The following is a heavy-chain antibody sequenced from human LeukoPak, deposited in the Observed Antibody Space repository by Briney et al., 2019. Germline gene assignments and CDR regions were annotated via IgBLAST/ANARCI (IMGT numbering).Heavy chain of an antibody. D-gene: IGHD2-21*02. J-gene: IGHJ4*02. CDR2: MNPNSGNT. CDR3: ARERGPYCGGDCRDY. CDR1: GYTFTSYD. V-gene: IGHV1-8*01. Sequence: ASVKVSCKASGYTFTSYDINWVRQATGQGLEWMGWMNPNSGNTGYAQKFQGRVTMTTDTSTSTAYMELRSLRSDDTAVYYCARERGPYCGGDCRDYWGQGTLVTVSS.